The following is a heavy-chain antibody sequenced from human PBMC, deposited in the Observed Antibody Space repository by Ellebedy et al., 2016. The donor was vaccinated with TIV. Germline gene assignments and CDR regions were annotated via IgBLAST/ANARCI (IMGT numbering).Heavy chain of an antibody. J-gene: IGHJ3*02. D-gene: IGHD4-17*01. CDR3: ARVPDYGDFVLVAWTTI. CDR1: GFTFSSYS. CDR2: SSSSSSTI. Sequence: PGGSLRLSCPASGFTFSSYSMNWVRQAPGKGLEWVSYSSSSSSTIYYADSVKGRFTISRDNAKNSLYLQMNSLRDEDTAVYYCARVPDYGDFVLVAWTTIWGQGTMVTVSS. V-gene: IGHV3-48*02.